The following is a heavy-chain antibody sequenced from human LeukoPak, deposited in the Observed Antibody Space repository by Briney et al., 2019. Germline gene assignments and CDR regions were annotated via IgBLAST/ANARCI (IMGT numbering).Heavy chain of an antibody. CDR2: MNANSGNT. D-gene: IGHD3-10*01. Sequence: ASVKVSCKASGYTFTSYDINWVRQATGQGLEWMGWMNANSGNTGYAQKFQGRVTMTRDTSTSTAYMDLNTLKYEDTAVYYCARVEGVVRGLSPPSIKSRVYFDYWGQGILVTVSS. CDR1: GYTFTSYD. CDR3: ARVEGVVRGLSPPSIKSRVYFDY. V-gene: IGHV1-8*01. J-gene: IGHJ4*02.